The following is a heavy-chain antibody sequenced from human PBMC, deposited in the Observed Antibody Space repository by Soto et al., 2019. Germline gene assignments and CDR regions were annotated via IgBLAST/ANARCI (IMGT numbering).Heavy chain of an antibody. D-gene: IGHD3-16*01. CDR3: AHSLYAYVWGTNWFDP. CDR2: IYWDDDK. Sequence: GLDLEWLALIYWDDDKRYSPSLKSRLTITKDTSKNQVVLTMTNMDPVDTATYYCAHSLYAYVWGTNWFDPWGQGTLVTVSS. J-gene: IGHJ5*02. V-gene: IGHV2-5*02.